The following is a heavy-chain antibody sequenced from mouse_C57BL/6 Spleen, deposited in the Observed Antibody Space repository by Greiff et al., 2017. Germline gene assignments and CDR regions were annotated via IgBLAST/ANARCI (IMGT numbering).Heavy chain of an antibody. V-gene: IGHV1-7*01. Sequence: QVQLQQSGAELAKPGASGKLSCKASGYPFTSPWMHWVKQRPGQGLEWIGYINPSSGYTKYNQKFKDKATLTADKSSSTAYMQLSSLTYEDSAVYYCAREEVTTYYWGQGTTLTVSS. CDR1: GYPFTSPW. D-gene: IGHD2-2*01. J-gene: IGHJ2*01. CDR3: AREEVTTYY. CDR2: INPSSGYT.